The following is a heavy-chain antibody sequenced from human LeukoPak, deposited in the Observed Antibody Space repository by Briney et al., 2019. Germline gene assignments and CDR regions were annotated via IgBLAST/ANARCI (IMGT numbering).Heavy chain of an antibody. D-gene: IGHD3-10*01. CDR1: GFTFDDYG. Sequence: GGSLRLSCAASGFTFDDYGMNWVRQAPGKGLEWVSGITWNGGSTGYTDSVKGRFTISRDNAKNSLYLQMNSLRAEDTALYYCARDLLRFGELWENWFDPWGQGTLVTVSS. CDR2: ITWNGGST. V-gene: IGHV3-20*04. CDR3: ARDLLRFGELWENWFDP. J-gene: IGHJ5*02.